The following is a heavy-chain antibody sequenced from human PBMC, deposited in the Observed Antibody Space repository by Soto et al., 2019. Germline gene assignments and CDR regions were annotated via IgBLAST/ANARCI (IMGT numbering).Heavy chain of an antibody. V-gene: IGHV1-18*01. CDR1: GDTFTTHG. CDR2: VSGDNGHT. CDR3: ARDLGYCRSGTCYREWFDP. Sequence: QVQLVQSGAEVKKPGASVKVSCKASGDTFTTHGISWVRQAPGQGLEWMGWVSGDNGHTNYAQSLQGRVTMTTDTSTNTAYMGLRSLRSDDTAVYYCARDLGYCRSGTCYREWFDPWGQGTLVTVSS. D-gene: IGHD2-15*01. J-gene: IGHJ5*02.